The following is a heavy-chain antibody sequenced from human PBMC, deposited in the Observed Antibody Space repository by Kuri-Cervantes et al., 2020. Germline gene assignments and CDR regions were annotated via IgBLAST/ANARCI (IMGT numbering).Heavy chain of an antibody. CDR2: ISWNGGTI. CDR1: GFTFNNYA. CDR3: ARDAGDIVVVPAAGSNYYYYMDV. V-gene: IGHV3-9*01. J-gene: IGHJ6*03. D-gene: IGHD2-2*01. Sequence: SLKISCAASGFTFNNYAMQWVRQRTGEGLEWVSGISWNGGTIGYADPVKGRFTISRDNAKKSLYLQMNSLRAEDTAVYYCARDAGDIVVVPAAGSNYYYYMDVWGKGTTVTVSS.